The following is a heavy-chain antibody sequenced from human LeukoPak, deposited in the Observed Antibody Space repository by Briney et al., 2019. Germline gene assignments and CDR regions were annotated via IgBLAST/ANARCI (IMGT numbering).Heavy chain of an antibody. CDR3: ARVTTNGVCYRCLEDYYYMDV. J-gene: IGHJ6*03. V-gene: IGHV4-59*01. Sequence: SETLSLTCIVSGGSISSYYWSWIRQPPGKGLEWIGYIYYSGSTNYNLSLKSRVTISVDTNKKQFSLKVNSVTAADTAVYYCARVTTNGVCYRCLEDYYYMDVWGKGTTVTVSS. CDR2: IYYSGST. CDR1: GGSISSYY. D-gene: IGHD2-8*01.